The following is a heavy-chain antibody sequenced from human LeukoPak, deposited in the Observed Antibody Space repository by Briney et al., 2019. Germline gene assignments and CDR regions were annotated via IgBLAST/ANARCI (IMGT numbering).Heavy chain of an antibody. CDR1: GYTFTSYG. J-gene: IGHJ5*02. D-gene: IGHD1-26*01. Sequence: ASVKVSCKASGYTFTSYGISWVRQAPGQGLEWMGWISAYNGNTNYAQKLQGRLTMITDTYTSTAYMKLRSLRSDDTAVYYCARDRGRRLLGPNWFDPWGQGTLVTVSS. CDR2: ISAYNGNT. CDR3: ARDRGRRLLGPNWFDP. V-gene: IGHV1-18*01.